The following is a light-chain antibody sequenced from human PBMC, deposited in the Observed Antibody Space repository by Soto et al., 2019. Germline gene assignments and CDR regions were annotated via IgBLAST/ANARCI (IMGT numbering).Light chain of an antibody. CDR2: DNS. Sequence: QSAVTQPPSVSAAPGQKVTISCSGSSSNIENNYVSWYQQLPGTAPKLLIYDNSKRPSGIPDRVSGAKSGTSATLGITGLQTGDEADYYCGTWDDSLSAVIFGGGTKLTVL. V-gene: IGLV1-51*01. CDR3: GTWDDSLSAVI. CDR1: SSNIENNY. J-gene: IGLJ2*01.